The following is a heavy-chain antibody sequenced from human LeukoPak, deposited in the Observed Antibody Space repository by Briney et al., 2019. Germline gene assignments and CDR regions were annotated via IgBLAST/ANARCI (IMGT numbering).Heavy chain of an antibody. Sequence: PGGSLRLSCEASGFTFSTYSMNWVRQAPGKGLEWVSHISSGSGTIYYADSVKGRFTISRDNAKNSMYLQMNSLRAEDTAVYYCARDRGSTTEVRGVNHCWGQGTLVTVSS. J-gene: IGHJ4*02. CDR3: ARDRGSTTEVRGVNHC. CDR1: GFTFSTYS. CDR2: ISSGSGTI. V-gene: IGHV3-48*04. D-gene: IGHD3-10*01.